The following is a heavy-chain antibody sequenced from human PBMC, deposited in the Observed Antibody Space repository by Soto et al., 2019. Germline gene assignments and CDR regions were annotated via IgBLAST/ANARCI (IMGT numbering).Heavy chain of an antibody. D-gene: IGHD2-15*01. J-gene: IGHJ4*01. V-gene: IGHV4-59*02. CDR3: ARSRGSTRSFDY. CDR1: GGSVSTYP. CDR2: IYYSGST. Sequence: ETRSLPCTLSGGSVSTYPPPWIRQPPRKGLAWIGYIYYSGSTNYNPSLKSRVTISVDTSKNQFSLKLTSVAAADTAVYYSARSRGSTRSFDYWGREPLVTVPS.